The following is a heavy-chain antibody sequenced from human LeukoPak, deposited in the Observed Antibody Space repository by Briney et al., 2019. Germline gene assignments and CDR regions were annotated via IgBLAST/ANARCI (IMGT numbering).Heavy chain of an antibody. V-gene: IGHV4-30-2*01. CDR2: IYHSGST. CDR3: ARDGYNSIDY. D-gene: IGHD5-24*01. Sequence: SETLSLTCAVYGGSISSGGYSWSWIRQPPGKGLEWIGYIYHSGSTYYNPSLKSRVTISVDRSKNQFSLKLSSVTAADTAVYYCARDGYNSIDYWGQGTLVTVSS. CDR1: GGSISSGGYS. J-gene: IGHJ4*02.